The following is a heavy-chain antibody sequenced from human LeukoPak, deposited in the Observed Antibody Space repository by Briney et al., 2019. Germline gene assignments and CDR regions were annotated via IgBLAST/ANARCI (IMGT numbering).Heavy chain of an antibody. V-gene: IGHV4-59*01. J-gene: IGHJ6*02. CDR3: ARYDYYYGMDV. CDR2: IYYSGST. Sequence: PSETLSLTCTVSGVSISSYYWSWIRQPPGKGLEWLGYIYYSGSTNYNPSLKSRVTISVDTSKNQFSLKLSSVTAADTAVYCCARYDYYYGMDVWGQGTTVTVSS. CDR1: GVSISSYY.